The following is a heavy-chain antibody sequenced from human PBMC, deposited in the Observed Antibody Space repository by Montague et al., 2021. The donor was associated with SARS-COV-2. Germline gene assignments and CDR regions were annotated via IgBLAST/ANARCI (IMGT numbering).Heavy chain of an antibody. V-gene: IGHV3-23*01. CDR2: ISAGGTST. D-gene: IGHD6-19*01. CDR1: GFTFDSHA. CDR3: AKDLETSGWYTFFFDS. J-gene: IGHJ4*02. Sequence: SLRLSCAGSGFTFDSHAMSWVRQAPGKGLEWVAGISAGGTSTYYADSVKGRLIISRDNSKSMLYLQIHSLRAEDTAVYYCAKDLETSGWYTFFFDSWGQGTLVTVSS.